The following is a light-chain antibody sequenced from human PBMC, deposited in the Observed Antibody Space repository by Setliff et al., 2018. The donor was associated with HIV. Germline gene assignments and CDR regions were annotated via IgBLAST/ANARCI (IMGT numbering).Light chain of an antibody. CDR1: SSDVGGYNY. V-gene: IGLV2-14*01. CDR3: SSYTSSSTLYV. CDR2: DVS. J-gene: IGLJ1*01. Sequence: ALTQPASVSGSPGQSITISCTGTSSDVGGYNYVSWYQQHPGKAPKLMIYDVSNRPSGVSNRFSGSKSGNTASLTISGLQAEDEADYYCSSYTSSSTLYVFGTGTKVTVL.